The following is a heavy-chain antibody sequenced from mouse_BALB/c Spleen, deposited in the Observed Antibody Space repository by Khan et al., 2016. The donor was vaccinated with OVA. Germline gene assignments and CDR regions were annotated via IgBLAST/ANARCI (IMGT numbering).Heavy chain of an antibody. CDR1: GYKFTDFT. CDR3: ARGGGGDRFLY. CDR2: ISTYYGDA. Sequence: QIQLVQSGAELVRPGVSVKISCKGSGYKFTDFTMHWVKQSHAMSLEWIGVISTYYGDANYNQKFKDKATMTVDKSSNTAYMDLARLTSEDSAIYDCARGGGGDRFLYWGQGTLVTVSA. J-gene: IGHJ3*01. V-gene: IGHV1S137*01.